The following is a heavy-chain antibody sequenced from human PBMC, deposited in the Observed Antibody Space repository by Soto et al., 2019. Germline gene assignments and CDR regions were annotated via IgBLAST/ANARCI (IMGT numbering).Heavy chain of an antibody. Sequence: ASVKVSCKASGYTFTSYAMHWVRQAPGQRLEWMGWINAGNGNTKYPQKFQGRVTITRDTSASTAYMELSSLRSEDTAVYYCARAYPYYDSSGYDYWGQGTLVTVSS. V-gene: IGHV1-3*01. CDR3: ARAYPYYDSSGYDY. CDR1: GYTFTSYA. D-gene: IGHD3-22*01. CDR2: INAGNGNT. J-gene: IGHJ4*02.